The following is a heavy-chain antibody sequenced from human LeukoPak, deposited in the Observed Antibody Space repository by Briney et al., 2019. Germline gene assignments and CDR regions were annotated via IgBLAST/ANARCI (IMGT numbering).Heavy chain of an antibody. Sequence: PGGSLRLSCAASGFLFSSYWMPWVRQAPGKGLEWVANINRDGSVKKYMDPVKGRFTISRDNAKNSLYLQMNSLRAEDAAVYYCARDFSPYCGGDCYFDAFDVWGQGTVVTVSS. J-gene: IGHJ3*01. V-gene: IGHV3-7*01. CDR1: GFLFSSYW. CDR2: INRDGSVK. D-gene: IGHD2-21*01. CDR3: ARDFSPYCGGDCYFDAFDV.